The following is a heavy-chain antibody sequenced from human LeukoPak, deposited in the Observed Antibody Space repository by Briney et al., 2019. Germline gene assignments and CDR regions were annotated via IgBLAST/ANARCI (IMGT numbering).Heavy chain of an antibody. D-gene: IGHD6-13*01. CDR2: ISYDGSNK. V-gene: IGHV3-30*03. CDR1: GFTFRSYW. J-gene: IGHJ5*02. Sequence: PGGSLRLSCAASGFTFRSYWMSWVRQAPGKGLEWVAVISYDGSNKYYADSVKGRFTISRDNSKNTLYLQMNSLRAEDTAVYYCARDFGYGIAAAGIDWFDPWGQGTLVTVSS. CDR3: ARDFGYGIAAAGIDWFDP.